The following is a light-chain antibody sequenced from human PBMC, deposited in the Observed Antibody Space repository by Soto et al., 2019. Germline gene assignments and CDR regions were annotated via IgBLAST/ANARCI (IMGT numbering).Light chain of an antibody. CDR1: LSVSSY. V-gene: IGKV1-39*01. Sequence: DIQVTQSPSSLSASVGDRVTITCRTSLSVSSYLNWYQQKPGKAPNLLIYAVSSLHSGVPSRFSGSGSGTDFTLTTTSLQPEDFATYYCQQNYRPPITFGQGTRLEIK. CDR2: AVS. J-gene: IGKJ5*01. CDR3: QQNYRPPIT.